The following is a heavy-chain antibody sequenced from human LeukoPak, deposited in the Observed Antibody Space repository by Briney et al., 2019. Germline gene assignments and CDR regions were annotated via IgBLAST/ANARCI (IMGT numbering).Heavy chain of an antibody. J-gene: IGHJ4*02. D-gene: IGHD3-22*01. V-gene: IGHV3-48*04. Sequence: GGSLRLSRAASGFTFSSYSMNWVRQAPGKGLEWVSYISSSSTIYYADSVKGRFTISRDNAKNSLYLQMNSLRAEDTAVYYCASSLYYYDSSGYYYGFDYWGQGTLVTVSS. CDR2: ISSSSTI. CDR3: ASSLYYYDSSGYYYGFDY. CDR1: GFTFSSYS.